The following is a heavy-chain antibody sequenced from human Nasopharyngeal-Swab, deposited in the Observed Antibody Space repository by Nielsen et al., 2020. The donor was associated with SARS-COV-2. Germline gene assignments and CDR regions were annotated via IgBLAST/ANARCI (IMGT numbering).Heavy chain of an antibody. J-gene: IGHJ5*02. Sequence: SETLSLTCAVYGGSFSGYYWSWIRQPPGKGLEWIGEINHSGSTNYNPSLKSRVTISVDTSKNQFSLKLSSVTAADTAVYYCARPQYSSSWSRDWFDPWGQGTLVTVSS. CDR3: ARPQYSSSWSRDWFDP. D-gene: IGHD6-13*01. CDR2: INHSGST. CDR1: GGSFSGYY. V-gene: IGHV4-34*01.